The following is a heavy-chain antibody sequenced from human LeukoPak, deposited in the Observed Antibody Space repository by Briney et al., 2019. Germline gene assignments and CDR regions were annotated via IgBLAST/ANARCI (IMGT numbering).Heavy chain of an antibody. V-gene: IGHV4-30-4*01. CDR3: ARGYSGYDFLQGVDY. J-gene: IGHJ4*02. Sequence: SETLSLTCTVSGGSISSGDYYWSWIRQPPGKGLEGIGYIYYSGSTYYNPSLKSRVTISVDTSKNQFSLKLSSVTAADTAVYYCARGYSGYDFLQGVDYWGQGTLVTVSS. CDR1: GGSISSGDYY. CDR2: IYYSGST. D-gene: IGHD5-12*01.